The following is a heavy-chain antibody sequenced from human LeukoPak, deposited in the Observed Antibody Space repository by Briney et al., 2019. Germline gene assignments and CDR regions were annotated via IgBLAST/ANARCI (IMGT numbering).Heavy chain of an antibody. CDR3: ARDGPDVRIVATVSRGGDYFDY. J-gene: IGHJ4*02. CDR2: ISYDGGKK. CDR1: GFTFSTYA. V-gene: IGHV3-30*04. Sequence: GGSLRLSCAASGFTFSTYAMHGVRQAPGKGREGVAVISYDGGKKYYADSVKGRFTISRDNSKNRLYVQMNRLRPDDTAVFYCARDGPDVRIVATVSRGGDYFDYWGQGTLVTVSS. D-gene: IGHD5-12*01.